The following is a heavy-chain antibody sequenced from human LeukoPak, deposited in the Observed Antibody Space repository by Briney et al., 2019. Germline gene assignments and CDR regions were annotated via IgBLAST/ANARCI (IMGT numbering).Heavy chain of an antibody. Sequence: SETLSLTCAVYGGSFSGYYWSWIRQPPGKGLEWIGEINHSGSTNYNPSLKSRVTISVDTSKDQFSLKLSSVTAADTAVYYCARVRGSSSSNWFDPWGQGTLVTVSS. CDR3: ARVRGSSSSNWFDP. V-gene: IGHV4-34*01. CDR1: GGSFSGYY. D-gene: IGHD6-13*01. J-gene: IGHJ5*02. CDR2: INHSGST.